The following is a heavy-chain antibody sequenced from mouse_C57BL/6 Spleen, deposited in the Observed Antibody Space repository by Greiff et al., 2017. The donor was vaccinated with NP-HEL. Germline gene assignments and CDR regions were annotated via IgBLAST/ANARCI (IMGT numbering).Heavy chain of an antibody. V-gene: IGHV1-7*01. Sequence: VQLQQSGAELAKPGASVKLSCKASGYTFTSYWMHWVKQRPGQGLEWIGYINPSSGYTKYNQKFKDKATLTADKSYSTAYMQLSSLTYEDSAVYYCARSRDGYYAMDYWGQGTSVTVSS. J-gene: IGHJ4*01. CDR1: GYTFTSYW. CDR2: INPSSGYT. D-gene: IGHD2-13*01. CDR3: ARSRDGYYAMDY.